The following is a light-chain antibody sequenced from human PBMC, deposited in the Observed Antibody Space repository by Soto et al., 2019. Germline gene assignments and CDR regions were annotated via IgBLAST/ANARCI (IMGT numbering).Light chain of an antibody. V-gene: IGLV4-69*01. J-gene: IGLJ2*01. CDR1: SGHSSYA. CDR2: LNSDGSH. CDR3: QTSGTGIRV. Sequence: QSVLTQSPSASASLGASVNITCTRTSGHSSYAIAWHQQQPEQGPRYLMMLNSDGSHSKGDGIPDRFSGSSSGAARYLSISRLQYEDEADYYCQTSGTGIRVFGGGTKLTVL.